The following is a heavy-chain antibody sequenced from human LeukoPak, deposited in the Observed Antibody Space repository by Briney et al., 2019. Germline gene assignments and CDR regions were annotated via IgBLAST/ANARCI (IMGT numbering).Heavy chain of an antibody. CDR3: ARAPSFYGSGSYPMYYFDY. J-gene: IGHJ4*02. D-gene: IGHD3-10*01. CDR1: GGSFSGYY. CDR2: INHSGST. Sequence: TTSETLSLTCAVYGGSFSGYYWSWIRQPPGKGLGWIGEINHSGSTNYNPSLKSRVTISVDTSKNQFSLKLSSVTAADTAVYYCARAPSFYGSGSYPMYYFDYWGQGTLVTVSS. V-gene: IGHV4-34*01.